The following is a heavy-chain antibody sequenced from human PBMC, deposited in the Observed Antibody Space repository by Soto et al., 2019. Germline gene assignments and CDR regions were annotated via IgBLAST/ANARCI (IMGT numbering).Heavy chain of an antibody. CDR1: GGSISSSSYY. CDR2: IYYSGST. V-gene: IGHV4-39*01. J-gene: IGHJ4*02. D-gene: IGHD6-19*01. CDR3: ARHQDSSGWFVFDY. Sequence: PSETQSLTCTVSGGSISSSSYYWGWIRQPPGKGLEWIGSIYYSGSTYYNPSLKSRVTISVDTSKNQFSLKLSSVTAADTAVYYCARHQDSSGWFVFDYWGQGTLVTVSS.